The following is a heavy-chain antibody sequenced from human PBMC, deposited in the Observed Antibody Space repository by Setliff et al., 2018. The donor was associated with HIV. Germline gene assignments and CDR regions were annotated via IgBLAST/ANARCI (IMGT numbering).Heavy chain of an antibody. Sequence: KPSETLSLTCTVSGGSISSGSYYWSWIRQPPGKGLEWIGYIYYSGNSNYNPSLKSRVTMSVDTSKTQVSLRLSSVTAADTAVYFCARRTNGYAALDYWGQGTLVTVSS. CDR2: IYYSGNS. CDR3: ARRTNGYAALDY. V-gene: IGHV4-61*01. CDR1: GGSISSGSYY. J-gene: IGHJ4*02. D-gene: IGHD5-12*01.